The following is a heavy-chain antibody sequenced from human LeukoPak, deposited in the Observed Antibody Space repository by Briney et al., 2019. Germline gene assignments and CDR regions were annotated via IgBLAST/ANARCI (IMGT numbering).Heavy chain of an antibody. J-gene: IGHJ4*02. CDR1: GGSISSYY. D-gene: IGHD3-22*01. Sequence: SETLSLTCTVSGGSISSYYWSWIRQPPGKGLEWIGYIYYSGSTNYNPSLKSRVTMSVDTSKNQFSLNLRSVTAADTAVYYCARDGDVSGYSFDYWGQGTLVTVSS. V-gene: IGHV4-59*12. CDR3: ARDGDVSGYSFDY. CDR2: IYYSGST.